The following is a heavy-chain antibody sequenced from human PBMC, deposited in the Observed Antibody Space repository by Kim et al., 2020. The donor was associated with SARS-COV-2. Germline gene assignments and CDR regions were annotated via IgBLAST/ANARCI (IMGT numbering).Heavy chain of an antibody. Sequence: GGSLRLSCAASGFTFSSYGMHWVRQAPGKGLEWVAVIWYDGSNKYYADSVKGLFTISRDNSKNTLYLQMNSLRAEDTAVYYCARALSLTTVTTPCGYWGQGTLVTVSS. J-gene: IGHJ4*02. CDR1: GFTFSSYG. CDR3: ARALSLTTVTTPCGY. D-gene: IGHD4-17*01. V-gene: IGHV3-33*01. CDR2: IWYDGSNK.